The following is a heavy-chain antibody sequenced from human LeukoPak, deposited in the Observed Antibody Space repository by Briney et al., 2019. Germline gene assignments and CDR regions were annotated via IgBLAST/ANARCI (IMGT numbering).Heavy chain of an antibody. CDR1: GYTFTIYD. D-gene: IGHD3-9*01. J-gene: IGHJ4*02. CDR2: MNPNSGNT. V-gene: IGHV1-8*01. CDR3: ARRFYDNLTGHTWYDY. Sequence: ASVTVSFTASGYTFTIYDINWMRQAPGQGREWVGWMNPNSGNTGYAQTFQGKLTMTRNTSIKTAYMELSSLRSEDTAVYYCARRFYDNLTGHTWYDYWGQGTLVTVSS.